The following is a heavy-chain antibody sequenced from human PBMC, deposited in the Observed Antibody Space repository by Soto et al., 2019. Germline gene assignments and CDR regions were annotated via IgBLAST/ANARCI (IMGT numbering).Heavy chain of an antibody. Sequence: ASVKVSCKASGYTFTSYAMHWVRQAPGQRLEWMGWINAGNGNTKYSQKFQGRVTITRDTSASTAYMELSSLRSEDTAVYYCARSVDVLRFLEWSPYDYWGQGTLVTVSS. CDR3: ARSVDVLRFLEWSPYDY. CDR2: INAGNGNT. CDR1: GYTFTSYA. J-gene: IGHJ4*02. D-gene: IGHD3-3*01. V-gene: IGHV1-3*01.